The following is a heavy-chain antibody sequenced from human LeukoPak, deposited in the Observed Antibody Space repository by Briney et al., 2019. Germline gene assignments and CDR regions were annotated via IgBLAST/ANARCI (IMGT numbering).Heavy chain of an antibody. CDR3: ARGGRWMVRRVQPHVI. Sequence: ASVKVSCKASGYTFTCYYMHWVRQAPGQGLEWMGWINPNSGGTNYAQKFQGRVTMTRDTSISTAYMELSRLRSDDTAVYYCARGGRWMVRRVQPHVIWGEGATVTVSS. CDR1: GYTFTCYY. D-gene: IGHD4/OR15-4a*01. J-gene: IGHJ3*02. CDR2: INPNSGGT. V-gene: IGHV1-2*02.